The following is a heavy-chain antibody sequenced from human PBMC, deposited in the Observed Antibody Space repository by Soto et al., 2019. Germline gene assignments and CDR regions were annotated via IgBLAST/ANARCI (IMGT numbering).Heavy chain of an antibody. Sequence: PSETLSLTCTVSGGSISSYYWSWIRQPPGKGLEWIGYIYYSGSINYNPSLKSRVAISVDTSKNQFSLKLSSVTAADTAVYYCARHSMVVPAAPYYYMDVWGKGTTVTVSS. CDR1: GGSISSYY. CDR2: IYYSGSI. D-gene: IGHD2-2*01. CDR3: ARHSMVVPAAPYYYMDV. J-gene: IGHJ6*03. V-gene: IGHV4-59*08.